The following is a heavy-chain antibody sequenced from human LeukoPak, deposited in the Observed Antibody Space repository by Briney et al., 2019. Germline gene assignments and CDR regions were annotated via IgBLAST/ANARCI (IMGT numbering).Heavy chain of an antibody. CDR1: GYTFTGYF. J-gene: IGHJ5*02. Sequence: ASVKVSCKATGYTFTGYFMHWVRQAPGQGLEWMGWINPNSGGTNYAQKFQGRVTMTRDTSISTAYMILSRLRSDDTAVYYRARDVSRDNWFDPWGQGTLVTVSS. CDR2: INPNSGGT. D-gene: IGHD3-3*02. V-gene: IGHV1-2*02. CDR3: ARDVSRDNWFDP.